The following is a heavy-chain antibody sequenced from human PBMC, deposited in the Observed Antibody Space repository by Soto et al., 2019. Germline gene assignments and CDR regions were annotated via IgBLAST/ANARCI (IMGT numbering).Heavy chain of an antibody. V-gene: IGHV3-33*01. D-gene: IGHD2-2*01. CDR3: ARGGCSSTSCYHFDY. CDR1: GFTFSSYG. CDR2: IWYDGSNK. J-gene: IGHJ4*02. Sequence: QVQLVESGGGVVQPGRSLRLSCAASGFTFSSYGMHWVRQAPGKGLAWVAVIWYDGSNKYYADSVKGRFTISRDNSKNTLYLQMNSLRAEDTAVYYCARGGCSSTSCYHFDYWGQGTLVTVSS.